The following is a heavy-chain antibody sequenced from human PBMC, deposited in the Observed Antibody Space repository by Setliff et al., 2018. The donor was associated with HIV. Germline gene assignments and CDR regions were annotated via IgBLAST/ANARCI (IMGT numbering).Heavy chain of an antibody. D-gene: IGHD1-26*01. CDR3: AKEGNSVDNWLDP. V-gene: IGHV4-59*12. CDR2: IYYSGNT. Sequence: SETLSLTCTVSGGSISSYYWSWIRQPPGKGLEWIGYIYYSGNTNYNPSLKSRVTISVDTSKKQFSLKLSSVIAADTAVYYCAKEGNSVDNWLDPWGPGTLVTVSS. J-gene: IGHJ5*02. CDR1: GGSISSYY.